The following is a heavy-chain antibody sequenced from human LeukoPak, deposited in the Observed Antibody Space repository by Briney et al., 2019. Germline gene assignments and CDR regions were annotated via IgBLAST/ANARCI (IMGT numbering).Heavy chain of an antibody. D-gene: IGHD1-1*01. V-gene: IGHV1-18*01. CDR1: GYTFTSYG. CDR3: ARDLSSTPNWELDY. J-gene: IGHJ4*02. Sequence: ASVKVSCKASGYTFTSYGISWVRQAPGQGLEWMGWISAYNGNTNYAQKLQGRVTMTTDTSTSTAYMELRSLRSDDTAVSYCARDLSSTPNWELDYWGQGTLVTVXS. CDR2: ISAYNGNT.